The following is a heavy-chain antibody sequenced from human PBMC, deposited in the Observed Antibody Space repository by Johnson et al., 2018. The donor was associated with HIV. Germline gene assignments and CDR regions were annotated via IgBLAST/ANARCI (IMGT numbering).Heavy chain of an antibody. CDR2: IWYDGSNK. CDR3: ARVEPIRRAIDAFDI. Sequence: QVQLVESGGGVVQPGRSLRLSCAASGFTFSSYGMHWVRQAPGKGLEWVAVIWYDGSNKDYADSVKGRFTISRDNSKNTLYLQMNSLRAEDTAVYYCARVEPIRRAIDAFDIWGQGTMVTVSS. V-gene: IGHV3-33*08. CDR1: GFTFSSYG. J-gene: IGHJ3*02.